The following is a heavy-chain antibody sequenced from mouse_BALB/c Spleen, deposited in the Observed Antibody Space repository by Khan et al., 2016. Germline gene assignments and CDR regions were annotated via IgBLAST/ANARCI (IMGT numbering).Heavy chain of an antibody. CDR2: IDPENGDT. V-gene: IGHV14-4*02. CDR3: NACDYNAMYY. J-gene: IGHJ4*01. CDR1: GFNIKDYY. Sequence: EVQLQESGAELVRSGASVKLSCTASGFNIKDYYMHWVKQRPEQGLEWIGWIDPENGDTEYAPKFQGKATKTAEKASKTAYLQLSSLSSEDTAVDYCNACDYNAMYYWGQGTSVTVSS.